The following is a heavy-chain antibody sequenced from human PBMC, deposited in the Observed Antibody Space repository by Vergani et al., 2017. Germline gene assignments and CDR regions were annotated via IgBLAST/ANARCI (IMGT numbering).Heavy chain of an antibody. Sequence: QVQLVQSGAEVKKPGASVKVSCKASGYTFTSYYMHWLSQPPGQGLEWMGIINPSGGSPTHAQKCQGRVTMTRDTSTSTVYMELSSLGAEDTAVYYCARGPEGPYSGGWSGAEYFEHWGEGTLVTVSS. CDR3: ARGPEGPYSGGWSGAEYFEH. CDR1: GYTFTSYY. CDR2: INPSGGSP. D-gene: IGHD6-19*01. J-gene: IGHJ1*01. V-gene: IGHV1-46*01.